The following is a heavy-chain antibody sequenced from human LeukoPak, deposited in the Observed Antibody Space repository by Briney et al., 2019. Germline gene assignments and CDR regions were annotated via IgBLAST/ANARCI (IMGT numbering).Heavy chain of an antibody. D-gene: IGHD6-19*01. CDR1: GGSISSSSYY. Sequence: SETLSLTCTVSGGSISSSSYYWGWIRQPPGKGLEWIGSIYYSGSTNYNPSLKSRVTMSVDTSKNQFSLKLSSVTAADTAVYYCASDTYSSGWYGDAFDIWGQGTMVTVSS. J-gene: IGHJ3*02. V-gene: IGHV4-39*07. CDR3: ASDTYSSGWYGDAFDI. CDR2: IYYSGST.